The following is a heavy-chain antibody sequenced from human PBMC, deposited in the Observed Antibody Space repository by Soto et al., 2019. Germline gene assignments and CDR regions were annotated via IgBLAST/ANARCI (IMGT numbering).Heavy chain of an antibody. V-gene: IGHV3-30*18. J-gene: IGHJ4*02. CDR2: ITYDGSFQ. D-gene: IGHD1-1*01. CDR1: GFNFDNYG. Sequence: PGGSLRLSCQASGFNFDNYGMHWVRQAPGKGLEWVAVITYDGSFQYYADSVKGRFTISRDNSKNTLSLHLNTLKPEDTAVYHFAEDRVTGTFYTPLAIRGQGTLVTISS. CDR3: AEDRVTGTFYTPLAI.